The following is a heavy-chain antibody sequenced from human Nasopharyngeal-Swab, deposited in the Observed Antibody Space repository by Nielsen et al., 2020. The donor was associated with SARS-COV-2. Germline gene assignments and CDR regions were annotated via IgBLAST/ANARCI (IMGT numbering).Heavy chain of an antibody. CDR3: SLLFPIPSPPTTAAFDI. V-gene: IGHV5-51*01. Sequence: GESLKGACKGSGYSFTNYWIGWVRQMPGKGLEWMGIIYPDDSDTRYSPSLQGQVTISVDKSISTAYLQWSSLKASDTAMYYFSLLFPIPSPPTTAAFDIWGQGTMVTVSS. CDR1: GYSFTNYW. D-gene: IGHD1-1*01. J-gene: IGHJ3*02. CDR2: IYPDDSDT.